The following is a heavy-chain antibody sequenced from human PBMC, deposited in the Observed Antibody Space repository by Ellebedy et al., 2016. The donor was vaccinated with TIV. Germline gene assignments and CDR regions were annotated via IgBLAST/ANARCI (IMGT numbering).Heavy chain of an antibody. J-gene: IGHJ4*02. Sequence: GGSLRLSCVVSGFTFSRHAMHWVRQAPGKGLEWVAVISYEVSNKFYRDSVEGRFTISRDNSKNTLFLQMNNVRAEDTALYFCAREAPGSAHDFKGYFDSWGQGTLVTVSA. CDR2: ISYEVSNK. CDR1: GFTFSRHA. CDR3: AREAPGSAHDFKGYFDS. D-gene: IGHD1-26*01. V-gene: IGHV3-30*04.